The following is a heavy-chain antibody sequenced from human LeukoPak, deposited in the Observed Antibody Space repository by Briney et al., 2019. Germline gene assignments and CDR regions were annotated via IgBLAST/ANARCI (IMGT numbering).Heavy chain of an antibody. J-gene: IGHJ4*02. CDR1: GFTFNNYE. V-gene: IGHV3-48*03. CDR3: ARELHSSGYPYFDY. CDR2: ISGSGSTI. D-gene: IGHD3-22*01. Sequence: GGSLRLSCAASGFTFNNYEMNWVRQAPGKGLEWVSYISGSGSTIYYADSVKGRFTISRDNSKNTLYLQMNSLRAEDTAVYYCARELHSSGYPYFDYWGQGTLVTVSS.